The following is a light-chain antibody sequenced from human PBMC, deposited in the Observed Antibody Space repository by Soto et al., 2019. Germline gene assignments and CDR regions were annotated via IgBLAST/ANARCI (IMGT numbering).Light chain of an antibody. CDR2: GAF. CDR1: QSVSSN. CDR3: QQYNDWPLT. J-gene: IGKJ1*01. V-gene: IGKV3-15*01. Sequence: EIIMTQSPVTLSVSPVERATVSSRASQSVSSNLAWYQQKPGQAPSLLIYGAFTRATGIPARFSGTGSGTEFTLTISSLQSEDFALYYCQQYNDWPLTFGQGTKVDIK.